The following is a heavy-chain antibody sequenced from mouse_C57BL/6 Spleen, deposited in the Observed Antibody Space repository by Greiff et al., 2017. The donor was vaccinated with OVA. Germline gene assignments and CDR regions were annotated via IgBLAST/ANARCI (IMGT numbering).Heavy chain of an antibody. Sequence: EVQLQQSGAELVRPGASVKLSCTASGFNIKDYYMHWVKQRPEQGLEWIGRIDPEDGDTEYAPKFQGKATMTADTSSNTAYLQLSSLTSEDTAVYYCTSPLLRYQWGAMDYWGQGTSVTVSS. CDR1: GFNIKDYY. D-gene: IGHD1-1*01. CDR2: IDPEDGDT. CDR3: TSPLLRYQWGAMDY. J-gene: IGHJ4*01. V-gene: IGHV14-1*01.